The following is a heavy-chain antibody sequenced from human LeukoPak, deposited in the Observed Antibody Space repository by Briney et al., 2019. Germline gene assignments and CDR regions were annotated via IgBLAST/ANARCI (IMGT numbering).Heavy chain of an antibody. CDR1: GFTFSSYE. CDR3: ARDHSTVTTWVDY. J-gene: IGHJ4*02. Sequence: GGSLRLSCAASGFTFSSYEMNWVRQAPGKGLEWVSYISSSGSTIYYADSVKGRFTTSRDNAKNSLYLQMNSLRAEDTAVYYCARDHSTVTTWVDYWGQGTLVTVSS. CDR2: ISSSGSTI. V-gene: IGHV3-48*03. D-gene: IGHD4-17*01.